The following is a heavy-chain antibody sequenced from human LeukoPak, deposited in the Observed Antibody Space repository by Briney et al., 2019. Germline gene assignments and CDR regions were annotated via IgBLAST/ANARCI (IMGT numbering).Heavy chain of an antibody. J-gene: IGHJ5*02. V-gene: IGHV3-7*01. Sequence: PGGSLRLXCAASGFTFSSYWMSWVRQAPGKGLEWVANIKQDGSEKYYVDSVKGRFTISRDNAKNSLYLQMNSLRAEDTAVYYCARFIVVVPAANDWFDPWGQGTLVTVSS. D-gene: IGHD2-2*01. CDR2: IKQDGSEK. CDR1: GFTFSSYW. CDR3: ARFIVVVPAANDWFDP.